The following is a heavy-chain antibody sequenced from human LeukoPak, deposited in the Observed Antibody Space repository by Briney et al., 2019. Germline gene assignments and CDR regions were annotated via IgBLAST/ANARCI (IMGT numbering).Heavy chain of an antibody. Sequence: GGSLRLSCAASGFTFTRNWMGWVRQAPGKGLEWVANIKGDGTSIHYVDSVKGRFTISRDNTKNSVFLQMNSLRADDTAVYYCARDGFSTGSHDYWGQGTLVTVSS. CDR3: ARDGFSTGSHDY. D-gene: IGHD6-19*01. V-gene: IGHV3-7*01. CDR1: GFTFTRNW. CDR2: IKGDGTSI. J-gene: IGHJ4*02.